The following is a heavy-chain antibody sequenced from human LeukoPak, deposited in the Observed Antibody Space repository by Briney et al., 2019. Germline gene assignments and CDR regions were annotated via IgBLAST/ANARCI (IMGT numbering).Heavy chain of an antibody. Sequence: GGSLRLSCAASGFTFSSYSMNWVRQAPGKGLGWVSYISSSSSTIYYADSVKGRFTISRDNAKNSLYLQMNSLRAEDTAVYYCAREGNNSGSYAFDIWGQGTMVTVSS. CDR2: ISSSSSTI. V-gene: IGHV3-48*04. CDR1: GFTFSSYS. CDR3: AREGNNSGSYAFDI. J-gene: IGHJ3*02. D-gene: IGHD1-1*01.